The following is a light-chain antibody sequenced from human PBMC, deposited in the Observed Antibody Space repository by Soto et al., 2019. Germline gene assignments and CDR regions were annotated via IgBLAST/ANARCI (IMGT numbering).Light chain of an antibody. CDR2: MAS. CDR3: QQYNSYST. Sequence: DIQMTQSPSTLSASVGDRVTITCRASQSINSRLAWYQQKPGKAPKVLIYMASSLHSGVPSRFSGSGSGTEFTLTISSLQPDDFATYYCQQYNSYSTFGQGTKVDI. CDR1: QSINSR. V-gene: IGKV1-5*03. J-gene: IGKJ1*01.